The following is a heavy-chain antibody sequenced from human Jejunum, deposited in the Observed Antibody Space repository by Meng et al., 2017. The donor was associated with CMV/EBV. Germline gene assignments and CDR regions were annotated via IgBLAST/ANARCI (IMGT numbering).Heavy chain of an antibody. J-gene: IGHJ6*02. D-gene: IGHD4-11*01. CDR3: AKAFTTITTDPMGEKHYYYGMDV. CDR2: IRYDGSSK. Sequence: MHWVRQAPGKGLEWVAFIRYDGSSKNYADSMQGRFTISRDNSKNTLYLQMNSLRAEDTAVYYCAKAFTTITTDPMGEKHYYYGMDVWGQGTTVTVSS. V-gene: IGHV3-30*02.